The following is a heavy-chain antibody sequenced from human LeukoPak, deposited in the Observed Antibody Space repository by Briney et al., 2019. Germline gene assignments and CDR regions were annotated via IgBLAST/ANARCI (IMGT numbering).Heavy chain of an antibody. CDR2: INSDGSST. Sequence: GGSLRLSCAASGFTFSSYWMHWVRHAPGKGLVWVSRINSDGSSTSYADSVKGRFTISRDNAKNTLYLQMNSLRAEDTAVYYCAMEMATSDAFDIWGQGTMVTVSS. V-gene: IGHV3-74*01. J-gene: IGHJ3*02. D-gene: IGHD5-24*01. CDR1: GFTFSSYW. CDR3: AMEMATSDAFDI.